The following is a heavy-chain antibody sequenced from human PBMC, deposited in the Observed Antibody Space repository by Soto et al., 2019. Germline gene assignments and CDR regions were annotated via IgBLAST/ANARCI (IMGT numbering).Heavy chain of an antibody. Sequence: SETLSLTCSVYGGSSRAYHWSWIRQSPGEGLEWIGEFSYSGSLNYNPSLKRRVAVSLDTSTDHFSLTMTSVTAADTGVYICAGGPRYWSFALWGRGTLVTVSS. V-gene: IGHV4-34*01. CDR2: FSYSGSL. CDR1: GGSSRAYH. J-gene: IGHJ2*01. CDR3: AGGPRYWSFAL. D-gene: IGHD1-20*01.